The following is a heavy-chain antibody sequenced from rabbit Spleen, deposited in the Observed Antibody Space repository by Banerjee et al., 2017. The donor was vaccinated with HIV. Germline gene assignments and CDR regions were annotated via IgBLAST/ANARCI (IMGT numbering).Heavy chain of an antibody. V-gene: IGHV1S7*01. Sequence: QLKESGGGLVQPGGSLKLSCKASGFDFSSYYMNWVRQAPGKGLEWIGYIDPVFGSTYYASWVNGRFTISSHNAQNTLYLQLNSLTAADTATYFCVRDYPYAGYGPYYFNLWGPGTLVTVS. CDR2: IDPVFGST. CDR1: GFDFSSYY. D-gene: IGHD7-1*01. CDR3: VRDYPYAGYGPYYFNL. J-gene: IGHJ4*01.